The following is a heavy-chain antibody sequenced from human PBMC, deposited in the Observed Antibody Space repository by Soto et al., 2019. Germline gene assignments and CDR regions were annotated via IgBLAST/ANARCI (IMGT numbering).Heavy chain of an antibody. V-gene: IGHV1-69*13. CDR1: GGTFSSQA. J-gene: IGHJ6*02. Sequence: SVKVSCKASGGTFSSQAISWVRQAPGQGLEWMGGIIPVFKATNYAQKFQGRVTITADDSTSTAYMDLYSLRSEDTAVYYCARDVPLNYYDGTYSYYAMDVWGQGTTVTVSS. CDR3: ARDVPLNYYDGTYSYYAMDV. D-gene: IGHD3-22*01. CDR2: IIPVFKAT.